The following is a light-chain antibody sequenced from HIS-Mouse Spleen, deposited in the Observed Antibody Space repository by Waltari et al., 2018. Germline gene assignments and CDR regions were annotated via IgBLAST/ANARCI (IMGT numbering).Light chain of an antibody. CDR2: KDS. Sequence: SYQLTHPPPSLVSPEQPSRTTSSGDALQKQYAYLYQQTPGQAPVLVIYKDSERPSGIPERFSGSSSGTTVTLTISGVQAEDEADYYCQSADSSGTYVVFGGGTKLTVL. V-gene: IGLV3-25*03. CDR1: ALQKQY. CDR3: QSADSSGTYVV. J-gene: IGLJ2*01.